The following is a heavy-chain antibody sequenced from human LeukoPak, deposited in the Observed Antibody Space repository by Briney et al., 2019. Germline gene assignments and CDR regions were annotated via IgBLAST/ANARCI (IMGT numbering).Heavy chain of an antibody. CDR3: ARGRYSSSINSMDV. D-gene: IGHD6-6*01. CDR2: IIPIFGTA. J-gene: IGHJ6*02. Sequence: SVKVSCKASGGTFISYTISWVRQAPGQGLEWMGGIIPIFGTANYAQKFQGRVTITADESTSTAYMELSSLRSEDTAVYYCARGRYSSSINSMDVWGQGTTVTVSS. CDR1: GGTFISYT. V-gene: IGHV1-69*13.